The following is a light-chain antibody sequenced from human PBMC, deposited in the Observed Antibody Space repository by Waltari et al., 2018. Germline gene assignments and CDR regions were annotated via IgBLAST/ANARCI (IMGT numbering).Light chain of an antibody. Sequence: SYEVTQPPSVSVSPGQTARITCSGAALPKKDALWYQQKSGPARVLVIYEDIKRLSGIPERFSGSNSGTTATLTISGAQVGDEADDDCYSIYSSGSLEIFGGGTNLTVL. V-gene: IGLV3-10*01. CDR1: ALPKKD. CDR2: EDI. CDR3: YSIYSSGSLEI. J-gene: IGLJ2*01.